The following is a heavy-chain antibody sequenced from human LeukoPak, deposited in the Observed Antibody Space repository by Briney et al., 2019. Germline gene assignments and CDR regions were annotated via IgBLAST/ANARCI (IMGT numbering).Heavy chain of an antibody. CDR2: IMQSGSEK. J-gene: IGHJ4*02. CDR3: ARVRGDYYFDY. V-gene: IGHV3-7*05. D-gene: IGHD2-21*01. Sequence: GGSLRLSCAASGFIFSSYWMTWVRQAPGKGLEWVANIMQSGSEKDYVDSVKGRFTISRDNAKNSLYLQMNSLRAEDTAVYNCARVRGDYYFDYWGQGTLVTVSS. CDR1: GFIFSSYW.